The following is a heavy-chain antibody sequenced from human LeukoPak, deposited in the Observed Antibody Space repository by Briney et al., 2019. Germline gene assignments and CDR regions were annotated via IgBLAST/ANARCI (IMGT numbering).Heavy chain of an antibody. CDR3: AKDLYCSGGSCYVGPKGYYGMDV. J-gene: IGHJ6*02. CDR1: GFTFSSYA. D-gene: IGHD2-15*01. V-gene: IGHV3-23*01. CDR2: ISGSGGST. Sequence: PGGSLRLSCAASGFTFSSYAMSWVRQAPGKGLEWVSAISGSGGSTYYADSVKGRFTISRDNSKNTLYLQMNSLRAEDTAVYYCAKDLYCSGGSCYVGPKGYYGMDVWGQGTTVTVSS.